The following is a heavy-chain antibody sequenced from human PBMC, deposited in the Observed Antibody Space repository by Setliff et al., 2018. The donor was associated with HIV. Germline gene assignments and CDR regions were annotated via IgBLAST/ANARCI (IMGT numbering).Heavy chain of an antibody. CDR2: INPNGGSR. J-gene: IGHJ5*02. Sequence: ASVKVSCKASGYTFSRYYMHWVRQAPGQGLEWMGRINPNGGSRSYAQKFQGRVTMTRDTSTNTVYMELSSLRSEDTAVYYCARIARKYYDSSGYYPYNWFDPWGQGTLVTVSS. CDR3: ARIARKYYDSSGYYPYNWFDP. D-gene: IGHD3-22*01. CDR1: GYTFSRYY. V-gene: IGHV1-46*01.